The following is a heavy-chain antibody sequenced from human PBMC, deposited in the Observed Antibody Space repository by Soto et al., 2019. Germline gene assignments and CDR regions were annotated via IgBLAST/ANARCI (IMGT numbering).Heavy chain of an antibody. V-gene: IGHV4-39*07. Sequence: SETLSLTCTVSGGSISRYYWGWIRQPPGKGLEWIGSIYYSGSTYYNPSLKSRVTISVDTSKNQFSLKLSSVTAADTAVYYCARGWYYYDSSGYYFSGMDVWGQGTTVTVSS. J-gene: IGHJ6*02. CDR1: GGSISRYY. CDR2: IYYSGST. CDR3: ARGWYYYDSSGYYFSGMDV. D-gene: IGHD3-22*01.